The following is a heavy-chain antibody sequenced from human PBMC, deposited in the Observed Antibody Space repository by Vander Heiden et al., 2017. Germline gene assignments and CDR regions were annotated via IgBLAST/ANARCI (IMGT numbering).Heavy chain of an antibody. CDR3: ARDSGDYGTYYYHGMDV. D-gene: IGHD2-21*02. Sequence: QVQLQESGPGLVKPSETLSLICTVSGGSPSNYYWSWIRQPPGKGLEWIGYIYYSGSTKYNPSLKSRVTISIDTSKNQFSLKLSSVTAADTAVYYCARDSGDYGTYYYHGMDVWGQGTTVTVSS. CDR2: IYYSGST. J-gene: IGHJ6*02. CDR1: GGSPSNYY. V-gene: IGHV4-59*01.